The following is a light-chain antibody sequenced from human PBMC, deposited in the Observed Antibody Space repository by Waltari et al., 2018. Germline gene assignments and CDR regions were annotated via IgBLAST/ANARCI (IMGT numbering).Light chain of an antibody. CDR2: DVS. CDR1: QSISSW. CDR3: HQYNSYPWT. V-gene: IGKV1-5*01. Sequence: DIQMTQSPSTLSASVGDRVTITCRASQSISSWLAWYQQNQGKAPKLLIYDVSSLESGVPSRVSGSGSGTEFTLTISSLQPDDFATYYCHQYNSYPWTFGQGTKVEIK. J-gene: IGKJ1*01.